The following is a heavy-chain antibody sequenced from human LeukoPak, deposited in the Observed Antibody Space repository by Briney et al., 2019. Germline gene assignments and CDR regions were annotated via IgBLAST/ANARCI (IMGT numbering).Heavy chain of an antibody. CDR2: IYHSGST. V-gene: IGHV4-38-2*02. J-gene: IGHJ5*02. Sequence: SETLSLTCTVSGYSISSGYYWGWIRPPPGKGLEWIGSIYHSGSTNYNPSLKSRVTISVDTSKNQFSLKLSSVTAADTAVYYCASWGVVVVAATRRNWFDPWGQGTLVTVSS. CDR3: ASWGVVVVAATRRNWFDP. D-gene: IGHD2-15*01. CDR1: GYSISSGYY.